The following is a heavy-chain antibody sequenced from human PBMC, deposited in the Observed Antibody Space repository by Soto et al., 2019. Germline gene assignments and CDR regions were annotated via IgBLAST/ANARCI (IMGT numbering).Heavy chain of an antibody. Sequence: GGSLRLSXAASGFTFSSYWMSWVRQAPGKGLEWVSNIKQDGSEKYYVDSVKGRFTISRDNAKNSLYLQMTSLRAEDTAVYYCARGGPTPSIAFDIWGQGTMVTVSS. CDR3: ARGGPTPSIAFDI. V-gene: IGHV3-7*01. CDR1: GFTFSSYW. CDR2: IKQDGSEK. D-gene: IGHD6-6*01. J-gene: IGHJ3*02.